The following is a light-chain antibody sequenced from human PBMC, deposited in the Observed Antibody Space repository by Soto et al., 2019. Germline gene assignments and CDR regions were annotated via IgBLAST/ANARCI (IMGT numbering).Light chain of an antibody. CDR1: SSDIGAYNF. Sequence: QSVLTQPASVSGSPGQWITISCTGTSSDIGAYNFVSWYQQHPGKAPKLMLYDVNIRPSGVSNRFSGSKSGNTASLTSSGLQAEDEADYYCTSWTTSTTMIFGGGTKLTVL. CDR3: TSWTTSTTMI. V-gene: IGLV2-14*03. J-gene: IGLJ2*01. CDR2: DVN.